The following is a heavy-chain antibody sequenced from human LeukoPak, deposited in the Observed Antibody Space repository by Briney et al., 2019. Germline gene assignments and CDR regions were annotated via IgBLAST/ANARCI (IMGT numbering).Heavy chain of an antibody. CDR1: GFTFSSYW. V-gene: IGHV3-7*01. D-gene: IGHD6-13*01. Sequence: PGGSLRLSCAASGFTFSSYWMSWVRQAPGKGLEWVANIKQDGSEKYYVDSVKGRFTISRDNAKNSLYPQMNSLRAEDTAVYYCARALDYYYYYMDVWGKGTTVTVSS. CDR3: ARALDYYYYYMDV. J-gene: IGHJ6*03. CDR2: IKQDGSEK.